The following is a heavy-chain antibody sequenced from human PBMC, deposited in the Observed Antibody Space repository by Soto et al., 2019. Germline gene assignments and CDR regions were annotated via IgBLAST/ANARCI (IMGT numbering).Heavy chain of an antibody. CDR2: IYDNGTT. J-gene: IGHJ6*01. CDR1: GLTVSNAY. D-gene: IGHD3-10*01. Sequence: EVQLVESGGGLIQPGGSLRLSCAASGLTVSNAYMAWVRQAPGMGLEWVSVIYDNGTTYYADSVKGRFTISRDTSTNTLSLQMDSLRAKDTAVYYCVRPLPSGRNYGLDVW. V-gene: IGHV3-53*01. CDR3: VRPLPSGRNYGLDV.